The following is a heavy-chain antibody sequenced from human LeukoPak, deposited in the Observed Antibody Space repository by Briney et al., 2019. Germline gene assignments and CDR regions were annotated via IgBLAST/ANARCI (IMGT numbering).Heavy chain of an antibody. CDR2: IYYAGYT. V-gene: IGHV4-39*07. CDR1: GGSISSYY. Sequence: SETLSLTCTVSGGSISSYYWGWIRQPPGKGLEWIGSIYYAGYTYYNPSLKSRVTISLDTSKNQFSLHLSSVTAADTAVYYCARNSYGHLNWFDPWGQGTLVTVSS. CDR3: ARNSYGHLNWFDP. J-gene: IGHJ5*02. D-gene: IGHD5-18*01.